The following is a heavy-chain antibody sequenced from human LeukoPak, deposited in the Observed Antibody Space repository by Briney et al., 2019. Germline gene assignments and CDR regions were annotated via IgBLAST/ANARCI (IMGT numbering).Heavy chain of an antibody. CDR2: IYYSGST. D-gene: IGHD3-10*01. J-gene: IGHJ6*03. CDR3: ARGPVGYYYYYHMDV. V-gene: IGHV4-39*07. Sequence: SETLSLTCTVSGGSISSSSYYWGWIRQPPGKGLEWIGSIYYSGSTYYNPSLKSRVTISVDTSKNQFSLKLSSVTAADTAVYYCARGPVGYYYYYHMDVWGKGTTVTISS. CDR1: GGSISSSSYY.